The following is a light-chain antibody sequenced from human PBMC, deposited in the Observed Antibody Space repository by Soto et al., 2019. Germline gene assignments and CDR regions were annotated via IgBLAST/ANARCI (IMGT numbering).Light chain of an antibody. CDR2: AAS. V-gene: IGKV1-39*01. CDR1: QIVRSN. CDR3: DQRFLRPYT. J-gene: IGKJ2*01. Sequence: DIQMTQSPSSLSASVGDRVTITCRASQIVRSNLNWYQQKPGKVPELLIYAASTLQPGVPSRFRGSGSGTDFTLTVSSLQPEDFATYYCDQRFLRPYT.